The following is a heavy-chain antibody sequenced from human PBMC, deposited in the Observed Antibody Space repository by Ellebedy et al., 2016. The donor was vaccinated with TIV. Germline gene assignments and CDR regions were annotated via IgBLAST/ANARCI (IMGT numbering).Heavy chain of an antibody. Sequence: GESLKISXAASGFTFSSYSMNWVRQAPGKGLEWVSSISSSSSNIYYADSVKGRFTISRDNAKNSLYLQMNSLRAEDTAVYYCARDLGPWRDYYYYGMDVWGQGTTVTVSS. CDR3: ARDLGPWRDYYYYGMDV. CDR1: GFTFSSYS. D-gene: IGHD3-16*01. V-gene: IGHV3-21*01. J-gene: IGHJ6*02. CDR2: ISSSSSNI.